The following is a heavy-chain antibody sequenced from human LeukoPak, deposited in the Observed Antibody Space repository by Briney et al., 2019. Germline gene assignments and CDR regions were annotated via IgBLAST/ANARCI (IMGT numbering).Heavy chain of an antibody. CDR2: IYPGNSDI. V-gene: IGHV5-51*01. D-gene: IGHD6-25*01. CDR3: AVPQTGGSGSPFDY. CDR1: GYSFASYW. Sequence: GESLKISCKGSGYSFASYWIAWVRQMPGKGLEWMGVIYPGNSDITYSPSFQGQVTISADKSVSTAYLHWSGLKASDTAMYYCAVPQTGGSGSPFDYWGQGTPVSVSS. J-gene: IGHJ4*02.